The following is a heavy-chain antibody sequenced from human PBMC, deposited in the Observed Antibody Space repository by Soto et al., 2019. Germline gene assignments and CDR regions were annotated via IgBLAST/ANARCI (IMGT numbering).Heavy chain of an antibody. V-gene: IGHV4-59*08. J-gene: IGHJ4*02. CDR1: GDSITSYY. Sequence: LSLTCTVSGDSITSYYWNWIRQPPGKGLEWIGYIYYRGSTNYNSSLKSRVTISVDTSKNQVSLRLSSVTAADTAVYYCARHRPSGWYYFDSWGQGTPVTVSS. CDR2: IYYRGST. CDR3: ARHRPSGWYYFDS. D-gene: IGHD6-19*01.